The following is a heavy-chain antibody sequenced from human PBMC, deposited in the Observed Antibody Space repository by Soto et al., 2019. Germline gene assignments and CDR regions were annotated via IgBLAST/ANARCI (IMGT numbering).Heavy chain of an antibody. CDR2: ISSSSSYI. Sequence: GGSLRLSCAASGFTFSSYSMNWVRQAPGKGLEWVSSISSSSSYIYYADSVKGRFTISRDNAKNSLYLQMNSLRAEDTAVYYCARGLGAARYFDWLGRSPDETDAFDIWGQGTMVTVSS. J-gene: IGHJ3*02. V-gene: IGHV3-21*01. CDR1: GFTFSSYS. D-gene: IGHD3-9*01. CDR3: ARGLGAARYFDWLGRSPDETDAFDI.